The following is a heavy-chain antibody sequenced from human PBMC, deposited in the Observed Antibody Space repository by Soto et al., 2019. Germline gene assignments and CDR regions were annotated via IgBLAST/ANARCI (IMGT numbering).Heavy chain of an antibody. CDR2: IYWYDDK. D-gene: IGHD1-20*01. J-gene: IGHJ4*02. Sequence: QITLKESGPTLVKPTQTLTLTCTFSGFSLSTSGVGVCWILQPPGKALEWLALIYWYDDKRYSPSLKSRLTITKDTSKNQVVLTMTNMDPVDTATYYCAHSMVSPWVFDYWGQGTLVTVSS. CDR1: GFSLSTSGVG. V-gene: IGHV2-5*01. CDR3: AHSMVSPWVFDY.